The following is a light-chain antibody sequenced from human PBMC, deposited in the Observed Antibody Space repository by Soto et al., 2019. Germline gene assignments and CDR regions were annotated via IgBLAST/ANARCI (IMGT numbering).Light chain of an antibody. J-gene: IGLJ1*01. CDR1: SSDDGGYNY. CDR3: SSYTSSSTSNYV. V-gene: IGLV2-14*01. Sequence: QSVLTQPASVSGSPGQSITISCTGTSSDDGGYNYVSWYQQHPGKAPKLMIYDVSNRPSGVSNRFSGSKSGNTASLTISGLQAEDEADYYCSSYTSSSTSNYVFGTGTKVTV. CDR2: DVS.